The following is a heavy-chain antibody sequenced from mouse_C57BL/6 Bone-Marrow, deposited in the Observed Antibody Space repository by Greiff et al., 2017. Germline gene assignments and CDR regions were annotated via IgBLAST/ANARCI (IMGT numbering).Heavy chain of an antibody. V-gene: IGHV2-5*01. CDR1: GFSLTSYG. Sequence: QVQLKESGPGLVQPSQSLSITCTVSGFSLTSYGVHWVRQSQGKGLEWLGVIWRGGSTDYNAAVMSRLSITKDNSKSQVFFKMNSLQADDTAIYYCANISDGYAMDYWGQGTSVTVSS. CDR2: IWRGGST. J-gene: IGHJ4*01. CDR3: ANISDGYAMDY. D-gene: IGHD2-3*01.